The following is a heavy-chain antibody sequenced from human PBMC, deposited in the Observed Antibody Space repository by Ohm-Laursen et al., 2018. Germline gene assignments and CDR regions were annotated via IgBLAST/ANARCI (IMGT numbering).Heavy chain of an antibody. CDR2: ISGSGSTI. J-gene: IGHJ6*02. V-gene: IGHV3-11*01. CDR1: GFTFSDYY. CDR3: ASLKPPLYYYGMDV. Sequence: SLRLSCAASGFTFSDYYMSWIRQAPGKGLERVSYISGSGSTIYYADSVKGRFTISRDNAKNSLYLQMNSLRAEDTAVYYCASLKPPLYYYGMDVWGQGTTVTVSS.